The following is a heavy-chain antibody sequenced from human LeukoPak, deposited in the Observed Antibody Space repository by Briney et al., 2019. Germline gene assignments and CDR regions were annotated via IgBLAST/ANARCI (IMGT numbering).Heavy chain of an antibody. CDR1: GGSISSHY. Sequence: SETLSLTCTVSGGSISSHYWSWIRQPPGKGLEWIGYIYTSGSTNYNPSLKSRVTISVDTSKNQFSLKLSSVTAADTAVYYCARGVPAAIYYYMDVWGKGTTVTVSS. CDR2: IYTSGST. CDR3: ARGVPAAIYYYMDV. J-gene: IGHJ6*03. D-gene: IGHD2-2*01. V-gene: IGHV4-4*09.